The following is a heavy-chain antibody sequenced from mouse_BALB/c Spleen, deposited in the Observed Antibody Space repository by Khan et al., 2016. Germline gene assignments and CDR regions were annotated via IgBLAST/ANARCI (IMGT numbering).Heavy chain of an antibody. Sequence: LQQPGAELVKPGASVKMSCKASGYTFTSYNMHWVKQTPGQGLEWIGAIYPGNGDTSYNQKFKGKATLTADKSSSTAYMQLSSLTSEASAVYYCATDGPMRVWFAYWGQGTLVTVSA. J-gene: IGHJ3*01. V-gene: IGHV1-12*01. D-gene: IGHD2-3*01. CDR3: ATDGPMRVWFAY. CDR1: GYTFTSYN. CDR2: IYPGNGDT.